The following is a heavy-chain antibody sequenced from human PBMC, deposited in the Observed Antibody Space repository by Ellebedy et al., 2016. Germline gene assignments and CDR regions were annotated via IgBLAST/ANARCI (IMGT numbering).Heavy chain of an antibody. V-gene: IGHV3-11*05. D-gene: IGHD5-12*01. CDR3: ARGVATGEVGYYFDY. CDR2: ISSSSSYT. CDR1: GFTFSDYY. Sequence: GESLKISCAASGFTFSDYYMSWIRQAPGKGLEWVSYISSSSSYTNYADSVKGRFTISRDNAKNSPYLQMNSLRAEDTAVYYCARGVATGEVGYYFDYWGQGTLVTVSS. J-gene: IGHJ4*02.